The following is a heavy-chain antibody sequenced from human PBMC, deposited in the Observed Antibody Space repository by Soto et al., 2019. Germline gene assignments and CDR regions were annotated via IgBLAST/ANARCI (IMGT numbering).Heavy chain of an antibody. CDR3: ATHRSGRFLEWLPEGSLGY. CDR2: FDPEDGET. CDR1: GYTLTDLS. Sequence: QVQLVQSGAEVKKPGASVKVSCKVSGYTLTDLSMQWVRQAPGKGLEGMGGFDPEDGETIYAQKFQGRVTMTEDTDTDTAYRELSSLRSEDTAVYYCATHRSGRFLEWLPEGSLGYWGQGTLVTVSS. J-gene: IGHJ4*02. D-gene: IGHD3-3*01. V-gene: IGHV1-24*01.